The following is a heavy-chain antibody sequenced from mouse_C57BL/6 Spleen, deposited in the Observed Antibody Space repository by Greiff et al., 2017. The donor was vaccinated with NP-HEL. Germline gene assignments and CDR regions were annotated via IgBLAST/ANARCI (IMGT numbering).Heavy chain of an antibody. CDR3: ARWGPANLDWYFDV. CDR1: GYTFTSYG. J-gene: IGHJ1*03. D-gene: IGHD4-1*01. CDR2: IYPRSGNT. Sequence: VQLQQSGAELARPGASVKLSCKASGYTFTSYGISWVKQRTGQGLEWIGEIYPRSGNTYYNEKFKGKATLTADKSSSTAYMELRSLTSEDSAVYFCARWGPANLDWYFDVWGTGTTVTVSS. V-gene: IGHV1-81*01.